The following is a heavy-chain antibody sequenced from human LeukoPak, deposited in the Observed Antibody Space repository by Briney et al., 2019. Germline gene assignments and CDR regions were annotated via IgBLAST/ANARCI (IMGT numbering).Heavy chain of an antibody. V-gene: IGHV3-7*01. CDR3: SRSLDY. J-gene: IGHJ4*02. Sequence: VGPLRLSCAASGFPFSDYWMDWVRQAPGKGMEWVANIKQDGSEHYYADSVKGRFTISRDNAKNSLYLEMNSLRAEDTAVYYCSRSLDYWGQGALVTVSS. CDR2: IKQDGSEH. CDR1: GFPFSDYW.